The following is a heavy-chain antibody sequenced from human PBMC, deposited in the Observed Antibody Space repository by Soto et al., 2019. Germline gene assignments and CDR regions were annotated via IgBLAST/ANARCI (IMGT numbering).Heavy chain of an antibody. D-gene: IGHD4-17*01. J-gene: IGHJ6*02. CDR2: ISSSSSYI. CDR1: GFTFSSYS. Sequence: GGSLRLSCAASGFTFSSYSMNWVRQAPGKGLEWVSSISSSSSYIYYADSVKGRFTISRDNAKNSLYLQMNSLRAEDTAVYYCAREGAGTIYYYYGMDVWGQGTTVTVSS. CDR3: AREGAGTIYYYYGMDV. V-gene: IGHV3-21*01.